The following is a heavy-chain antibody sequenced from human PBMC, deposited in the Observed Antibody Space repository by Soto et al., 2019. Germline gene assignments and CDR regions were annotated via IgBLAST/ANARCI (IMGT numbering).Heavy chain of an antibody. V-gene: IGHV3-74*01. CDR1: GFTFSRYW. J-gene: IGHJ4*02. D-gene: IGHD5-18*01. Sequence: EVQLVESGGGLVQPGRSLRLSCAASGFTFSRYWMHWVRQAPGKGLVWVSRINSDGSSTFSADSVKGRFTISRDNAKNTLYLQMNSLRAEDTAVYYCAREGVGYSYGNFDYWGQGTLVTVSS. CDR2: INSDGSST. CDR3: AREGVGYSYGNFDY.